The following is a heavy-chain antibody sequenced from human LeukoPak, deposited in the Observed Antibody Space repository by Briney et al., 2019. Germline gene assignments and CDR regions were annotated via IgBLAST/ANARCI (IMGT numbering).Heavy chain of an antibody. D-gene: IGHD3-10*01. Sequence: GGSLRLSCAASGFTFNNYIMNWVRQAPGKGLEWVSAISGSGGRTYYADSVKGRFTISRDNSKNTLYLQMNSLRAEDTAVYNCAKGDFYGSGRDYYYYMDVWGKGTTVTISS. CDR3: AKGDFYGSGRDYYYYMDV. V-gene: IGHV3-23*01. CDR2: ISGSGGRT. CDR1: GFTFNNYI. J-gene: IGHJ6*03.